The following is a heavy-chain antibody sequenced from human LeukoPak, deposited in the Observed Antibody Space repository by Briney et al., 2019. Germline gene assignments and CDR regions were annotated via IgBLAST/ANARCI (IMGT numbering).Heavy chain of an antibody. CDR1: GASISDRTHH. V-gene: IGHV4-39*07. D-gene: IGHD1-7*01. J-gene: IGHJ4*02. CDR2: IFYSGGT. Sequence: KPSETLSLTCIVSGASISDRTHHWGWIRQTPEKGLEWIGTIFYSGGTYYNPSLQSRVMISVDTPKNLFSLRLSSVTAADTAIYYCVRDLTVNWYYYWGQGTLVTVSS. CDR3: VRDLTVNWYYY.